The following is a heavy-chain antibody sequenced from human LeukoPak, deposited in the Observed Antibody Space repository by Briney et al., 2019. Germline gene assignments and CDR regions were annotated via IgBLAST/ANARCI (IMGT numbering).Heavy chain of an antibody. CDR1: GGSISSYY. J-gene: IGHJ5*02. V-gene: IGHV4-4*07. CDR2: IYTSGSS. Sequence: PSETLSLTCTVSGGSISSYYWSWIRQPAGKGLEWIGRIYTSGSSNSNPSLKSRVTMSVDTSKNQFSLNLNSVTAADTAVYYCARYTGTRGIVVVVAATNWFDPWGQGTLVTVSS. CDR3: ARYTGTRGIVVVVAATNWFDP. D-gene: IGHD2-15*01.